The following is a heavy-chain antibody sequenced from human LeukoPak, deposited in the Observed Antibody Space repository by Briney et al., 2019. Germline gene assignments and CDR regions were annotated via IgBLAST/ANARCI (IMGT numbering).Heavy chain of an antibody. D-gene: IGHD2-15*01. J-gene: IGHJ6*04. Sequence: PSETLSLTCAVYGGSFSGYYWSWIRQPPGKGLEWIGEINHSGSTNYNPSLKSRVTISVDTSKNRFSLKLSSVTAADTAVYYCARGFGYCSGGSCYSGMDVWGEGTTVTVSS. V-gene: IGHV4-34*01. CDR1: GGSFSGYY. CDR2: INHSGST. CDR3: ARGFGYCSGGSCYSGMDV.